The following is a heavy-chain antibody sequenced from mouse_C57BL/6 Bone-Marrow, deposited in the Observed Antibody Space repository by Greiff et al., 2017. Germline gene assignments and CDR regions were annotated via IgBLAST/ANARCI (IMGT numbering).Heavy chain of an antibody. CDR3: ARPPY. V-gene: IGHV5-6*02. CDR1: GFTFSSYG. J-gene: IGHJ2*01. Sequence: EVMLVESGGDLVKPGGSLKLSCAASGFTFSSYGMSWVRQTPDKRLEWVATISSGGSYTYYPDSVKGRFTISRDNAKNTLYLQMGILKSEDTAMYYCARPPYWGQGTTLTVSS. CDR2: ISSGGSYT.